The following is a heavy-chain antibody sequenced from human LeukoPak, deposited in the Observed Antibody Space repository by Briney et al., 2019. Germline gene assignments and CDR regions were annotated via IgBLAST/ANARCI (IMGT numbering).Heavy chain of an antibody. CDR2: IYCSGST. J-gene: IGHJ6*02. V-gene: IGHV4-34*01. Sequence: SETLSLTCAVSGGSFNDYQWSWLRQPPGKGLEWIGEIYCSGSTNYNPSLKSRVSMSVAPSKRQFSLNLSSVTAADTAVYYCARVRVGINFHYNPVDVWGQGTTVTVSS. CDR1: GGSFNDYQ. CDR3: ARVRVGINFHYNPVDV. D-gene: IGHD1-26*01.